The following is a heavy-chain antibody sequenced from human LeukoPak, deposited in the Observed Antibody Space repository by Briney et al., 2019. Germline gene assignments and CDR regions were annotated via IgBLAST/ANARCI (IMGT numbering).Heavy chain of an antibody. J-gene: IGHJ4*02. V-gene: IGHV4-34*01. D-gene: IGHD6-19*01. CDR3: ARGAVAGTVFIDY. Sequence: GSLRLSCAASGFTFSDYYMSWIRQPPGKGLEWIGSIYYSGSTYYNPSLKSRVTISVDTSKNQFSLKLSSVTAADTAVYYCARGAVAGTVFIDYWGQGTLVTVSS. CDR1: GFTFSDYY. CDR2: IYYSGST.